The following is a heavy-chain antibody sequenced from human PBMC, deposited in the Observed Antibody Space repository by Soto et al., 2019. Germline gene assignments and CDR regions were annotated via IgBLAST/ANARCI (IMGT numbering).Heavy chain of an antibody. V-gene: IGHV1-46*01. Sequence: ASVKVSCKASGYTFTSYYMHWLRQAPGQGLEWMGMLNPSGGTTKYAQKFQGRVTVTSDTSTSTVYMELSSLRSEDTAVYYCARAFAGLLVPYYYYGMDVWGQGTTVTVS. J-gene: IGHJ6*02. CDR2: LNPSGGTT. CDR3: ARAFAGLLVPYYYYGMDV. CDR1: GYTFTSYY. D-gene: IGHD3-3*01.